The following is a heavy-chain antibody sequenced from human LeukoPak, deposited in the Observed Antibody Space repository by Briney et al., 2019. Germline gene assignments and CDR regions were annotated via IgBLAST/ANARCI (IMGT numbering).Heavy chain of an antibody. D-gene: IGHD3-10*01. V-gene: IGHV4-38-2*02. Sequence: SSETLSLTCTVSGYSISSGYYWGWIRQPPGKGLEWIGSIYHSGSTYYNPSLKSRVTISVDTSKNQFSLKLSSVTAADTAVYYCARRGGTYYYGSGSYYYNWFDPWGQGTLVTVSS. J-gene: IGHJ5*02. CDR2: IYHSGST. CDR3: ARRGGTYYYGSGSYYYNWFDP. CDR1: GYSISSGYY.